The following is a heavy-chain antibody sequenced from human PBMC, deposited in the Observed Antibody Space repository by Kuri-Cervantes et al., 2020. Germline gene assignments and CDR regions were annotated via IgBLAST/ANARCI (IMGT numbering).Heavy chain of an antibody. CDR2: ISAYNGNT. J-gene: IGHJ4*02. CDR3: ARQMSTYSSGYAYFDY. CDR1: GYTFTSYG. V-gene: IGHV1-18*01. Sequence: ASVKVSCKASGYTFTSYGISWVRQAPGQGLEWMGWISAYNGNTNYAQKLQGRVTTTTDTSTSTAYMELRSLRSDDTAVYYCARQMSTYSSGYAYFDYWGQGTLVTVSS. D-gene: IGHD6-19*01.